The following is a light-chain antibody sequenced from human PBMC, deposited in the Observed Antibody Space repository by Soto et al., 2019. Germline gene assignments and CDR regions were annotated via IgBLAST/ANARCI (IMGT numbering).Light chain of an antibody. Sequence: LTQPASVSGSPVPTFTISCSGTSTYVGRYDHVSCYHQHPGKAAKLMVSEVSHRPSGVSNRFSGSKSGNTASLTISGLQAEDEADYYCSSYSAMGTYVFGAGTKVTVL. CDR1: STYVGRYDH. V-gene: IGLV2-14*01. CDR3: SSYSAMGTYV. CDR2: EVS. J-gene: IGLJ1*01.